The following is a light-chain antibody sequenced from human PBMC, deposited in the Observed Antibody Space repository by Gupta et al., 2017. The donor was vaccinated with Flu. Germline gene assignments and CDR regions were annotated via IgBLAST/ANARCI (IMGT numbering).Light chain of an antibody. J-gene: IGKJ1*01. CDR2: GSS. CDR1: QRISNR. V-gene: IGKV1-5*03. CDR3: QQYYTYPYT. Sequence: RSTLSASMGDRVTITCRASQRISNRLAWYQQKPGKAPDLLIYGSSNLQSGVPSRFSGSDSGAEFTLTISSLQPDDFATYYCQQYYTYPYTFGLGTKV.